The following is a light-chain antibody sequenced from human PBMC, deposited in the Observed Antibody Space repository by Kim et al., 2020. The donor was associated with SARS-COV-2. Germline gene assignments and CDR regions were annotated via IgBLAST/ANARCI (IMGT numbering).Light chain of an antibody. CDR2: DAS. CDR3: QQYGTSPCT. J-gene: IGKJ2*02. V-gene: IGKV3-20*01. CDR1: QSVAGKY. Sequence: IVLTQSPGTLSLSPGETATLSCRASQSVAGKYLAWYQQRPGQAPRLLIFDASTRATGISDRFSGSGSGTDFSLTISRLEPEDFAVYYCQQYGTSPCTFGQGTKLEIK.